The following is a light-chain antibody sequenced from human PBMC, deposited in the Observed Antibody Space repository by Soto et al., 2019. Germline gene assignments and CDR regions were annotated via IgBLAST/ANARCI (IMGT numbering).Light chain of an antibody. CDR1: QSVSGY. CDR3: QQRSNWPPMYT. J-gene: IGKJ2*01. Sequence: DIVLTQSPAILSLSPGERATLSCRASQSVSGYLAWYQQKPGQAPRLLIYDASNRATGIPARFSGSGSGTDFTLTISSLEPEDFAVYFCQQRSNWPPMYTFGQGTRLEIK. CDR2: DAS. V-gene: IGKV3-11*01.